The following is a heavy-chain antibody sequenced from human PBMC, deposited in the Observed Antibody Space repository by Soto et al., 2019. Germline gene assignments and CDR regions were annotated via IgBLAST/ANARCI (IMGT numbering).Heavy chain of an antibody. Sequence: PSQTLSLTCAISGDSVSSNSAAWNWIRQSPSRGLEWLGRTYYRSKWYNDYAVSVKSRITINPDTSKNQFSLQLNSVTPEDTAVYYCARDKILRYFDWLPSPSPRYYYYGMDVWGQGTTVTVSS. D-gene: IGHD3-9*01. V-gene: IGHV6-1*01. CDR3: ARDKILRYFDWLPSPSPRYYYYGMDV. CDR1: GDSVSSNSAA. CDR2: TYYRSKWYN. J-gene: IGHJ6*02.